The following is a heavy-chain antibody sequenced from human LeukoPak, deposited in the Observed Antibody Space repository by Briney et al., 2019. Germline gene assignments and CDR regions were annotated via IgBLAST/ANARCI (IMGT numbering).Heavy chain of an antibody. J-gene: IGHJ4*02. D-gene: IGHD3-22*01. CDR3: AKPYYYDSSGDHFDY. V-gene: IGHV3-30*02. Sequence: GGSLRLSCAASGFTFSSYGMHWVRQAPGKGLEWVAFIRYDGSNKYYADSVKGRFTISRDNSKNTLYLQMNSLRAEDTAVYYCAKPYYYDSSGDHFDYWGQGTLVTVSS. CDR2: IRYDGSNK. CDR1: GFTFSSYG.